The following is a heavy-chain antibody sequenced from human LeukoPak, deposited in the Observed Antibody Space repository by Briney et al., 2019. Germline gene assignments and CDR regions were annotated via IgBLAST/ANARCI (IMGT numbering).Heavy chain of an antibody. Sequence: GGSLRLSCAASGFTFSSYWMSWVRQAPGKGLEWVANIKQDGSEKYYVDSVKGRFTISRDNAKNSLYLQMNSLRAEDTAVYYCARVGSDYYDSSGYPNLGAFDIWGQGTMVTVSS. CDR1: GFTFSSYW. V-gene: IGHV3-7*01. CDR2: IKQDGSEK. D-gene: IGHD3-22*01. CDR3: ARVGSDYYDSSGYPNLGAFDI. J-gene: IGHJ3*02.